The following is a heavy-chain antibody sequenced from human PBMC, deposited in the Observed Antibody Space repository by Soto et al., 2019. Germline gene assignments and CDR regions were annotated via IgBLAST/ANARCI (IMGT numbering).Heavy chain of an antibody. CDR1: GYTFTSYD. D-gene: IGHD3-3*01. V-gene: IGHV1-8*01. CDR2: MNPNSGNT. J-gene: IGHJ6*03. CDR3: ARGGGLLRFLEWLSDYYYYYMDV. Sequence: GASVKVSCKASGYTFTSYDINWVRQATGQGLEWVGWMNPNSGNTGYAQKFQGRVTMTRNTSISTAYMELSSLRSEDTAVYYCARGGGLLRFLEWLSDYYYYYMDVWGKGTTVTVSS.